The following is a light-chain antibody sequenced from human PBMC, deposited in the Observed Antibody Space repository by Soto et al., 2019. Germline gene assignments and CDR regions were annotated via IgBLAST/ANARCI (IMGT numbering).Light chain of an antibody. CDR2: AAS. Sequence: DIQMTQSPSTLSASVGDRVTITCRASQRIGSWLAWYQQKPGKAPKLLIYAASTLQSGVPSRFSGSGSGTEFTLTISSLQPEDFATYYCQQSYSTLTWTFGQGTKVDIK. CDR3: QQSYSTLTWT. V-gene: IGKV1-39*01. J-gene: IGKJ1*01. CDR1: QRIGSW.